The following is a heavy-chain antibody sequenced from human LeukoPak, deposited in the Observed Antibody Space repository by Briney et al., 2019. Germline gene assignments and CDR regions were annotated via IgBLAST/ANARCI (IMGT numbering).Heavy chain of an antibody. J-gene: IGHJ3*02. CDR2: IPSDGSHK. CDR1: GFIFSNYG. V-gene: IGHV3-30*18. CDR3: AKDLHYDSSGHAAFDI. Sequence: PGGSLRLSCAASGFIFSNYGIHWVRQAPGKGLEWVAVIPSDGSHKSYTDSVKGRFTISGDNSKNTLYLQMNSLRTEDTAVYYCAKDLHYDSSGHAAFDIWGQGTMVTVSS. D-gene: IGHD3-22*01.